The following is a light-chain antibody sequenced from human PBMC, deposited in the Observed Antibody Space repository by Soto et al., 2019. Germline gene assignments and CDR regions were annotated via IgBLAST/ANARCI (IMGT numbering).Light chain of an antibody. CDR2: AAS. J-gene: IGKJ1*01. CDR3: QQLNSYPPGVT. CDR1: QGISSY. Sequence: DIQLTQSPSSLSAYVGDRVTSTGRASQGISSYLAWYQQKPGKAPKLLIYAASTLQSGVPSRFSGSGSGTDFTLTISSLQPEDFATYYCQQLNSYPPGVTFGQGTKVDIK. V-gene: IGKV1-9*01.